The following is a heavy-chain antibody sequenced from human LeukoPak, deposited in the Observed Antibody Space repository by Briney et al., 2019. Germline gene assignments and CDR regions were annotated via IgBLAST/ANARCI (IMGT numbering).Heavy chain of an antibody. CDR3: ARRGGAARPRTALDY. V-gene: IGHV4-34*01. J-gene: IGHJ4*02. Sequence: SETLSLTCTVSGGSISNYYWSWIRQPPGKGLEWIGEINHSGSTNYNPSLKSRVTISVDTSKNQFSLKLSSVTAADTAVYYCARRGGAARPRTALDYWGQGTLVTVSS. CDR2: INHSGST. D-gene: IGHD6-6*01. CDR1: GGSISNYY.